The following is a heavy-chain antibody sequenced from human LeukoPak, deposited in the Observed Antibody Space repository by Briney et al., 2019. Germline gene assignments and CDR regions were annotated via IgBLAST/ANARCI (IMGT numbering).Heavy chain of an antibody. V-gene: IGHV4-4*07. CDR1: GDSLSVYY. CDR3: ARERRDYDTLRGHYGGYEYEI. Sequence: PSQTLSLTCTVAGDSLSVYYWGCIRQSAGMCLEWIGRIYTTGSPDYNPSLRSRVTLSLDMSKHQVSLKLTSVTAADTAVYYCARERRDYDTLRGHYGGYEYEIWGQGTLVTVSS. J-gene: IGHJ4*02. CDR2: IYTTGSP. D-gene: IGHD3-9*01.